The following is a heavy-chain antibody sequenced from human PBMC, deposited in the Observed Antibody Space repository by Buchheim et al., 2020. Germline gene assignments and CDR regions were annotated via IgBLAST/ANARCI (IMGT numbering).Heavy chain of an antibody. CDR3: TRSIAVVVDSTLLLSGMDV. D-gene: IGHD2-15*01. Sequence: QVLLVQSGAEVKKPGASVKISCKSSGYTFTRYFIHWVRQAPGQGLEWMGIINPSGGGTNYAQKFQGRVTMTSDTSTSTVYMEVSSLRPEDTAVYYCTRSIAVVVDSTLLLSGMDVWGQGTT. J-gene: IGHJ6*02. CDR1: GYTFTRYF. CDR2: INPSGGGT. V-gene: IGHV1-46*01.